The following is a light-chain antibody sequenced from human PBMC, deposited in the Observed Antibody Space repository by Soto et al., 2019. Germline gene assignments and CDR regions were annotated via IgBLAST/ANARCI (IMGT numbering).Light chain of an antibody. Sequence: EIVMTQSPDSLAVSLGERDTIYCKSSQSILYSPNNKTYLAWFQQKPGQAPNLLIYWASIRESGVPDRFSGSGSGTDFTLTISSLQAEDVAVYYCQQYADTPFTFGPGTKVDIK. J-gene: IGKJ3*01. CDR3: QQYADTPFT. CDR2: WAS. V-gene: IGKV4-1*01. CDR1: QSILYSPNNKTY.